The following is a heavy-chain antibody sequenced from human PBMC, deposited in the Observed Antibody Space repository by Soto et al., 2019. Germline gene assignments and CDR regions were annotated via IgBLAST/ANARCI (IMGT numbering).Heavy chain of an antibody. Sequence: QVQLQESGPGLVKPSETLSLTCTVSGGSISSYYWSWIRQPPGKGLEWLGYIYYSGSTNYNPSLKSRVTISVAPSKNQFSLKLSSVTAADTAVYYCARVWGGACDFWGQGTMVTVSS. J-gene: IGHJ3*01. CDR1: GGSISSYY. CDR2: IYYSGST. D-gene: IGHD3-10*01. V-gene: IGHV4-59*01. CDR3: ARVWGGACDF.